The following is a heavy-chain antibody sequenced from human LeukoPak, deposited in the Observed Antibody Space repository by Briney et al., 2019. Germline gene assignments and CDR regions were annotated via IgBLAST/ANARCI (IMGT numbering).Heavy chain of an antibody. Sequence: GASVKVSCKASGYTFTSYGIMWVRQAPGQGDEWMGWISAYNGNTNYAQKLQGRVTMTTDTSTSTAYVELRSLRSDDTAVYYRARDDSGRYREFWYWGQGTLVTVSS. V-gene: IGHV1-18*01. CDR3: ARDDSGRYREFWY. CDR2: ISAYNGNT. J-gene: IGHJ4*02. D-gene: IGHD6-19*01. CDR1: GYTFTSYG.